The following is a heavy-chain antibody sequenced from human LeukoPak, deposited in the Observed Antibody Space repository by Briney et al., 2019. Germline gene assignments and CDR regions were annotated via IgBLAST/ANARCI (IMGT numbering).Heavy chain of an antibody. CDR3: ARHGRATVVTTGTNWFDP. V-gene: IGHV4-39*01. D-gene: IGHD4-23*01. Sequence: SETLSLTCTVSGGSISGSTYYWGWIRQPPGKGLEWIGSTYYSGSTYYNPSLKSRVTISVDTSKNQFSLKLSSVTAADTAVYYCARHGRATVVTTGTNWFDPWGQGTLDTVSS. CDR2: TYYSGST. CDR1: GGSISGSTYY. J-gene: IGHJ5*02.